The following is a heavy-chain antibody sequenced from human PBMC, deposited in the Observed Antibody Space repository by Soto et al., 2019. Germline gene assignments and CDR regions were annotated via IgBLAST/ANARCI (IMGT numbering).Heavy chain of an antibody. J-gene: IGHJ6*04. V-gene: IGHV1-69*02. Sequence: QVQLVQSGAEVKKPGSSVKVSCKASGGTFSSYTISWVRQAPGQGLEWMGRIIPILGIANYAQKFQGRVTITADKSTRPAYMEVRSLRSEDTSVYYCAIVVVRAANLPYYYYDMVVWGEGPTVNVSS. D-gene: IGHD2-2*01. CDR2: IIPILGIA. CDR1: GGTFSSYT. CDR3: AIVVVRAANLPYYYYDMVV.